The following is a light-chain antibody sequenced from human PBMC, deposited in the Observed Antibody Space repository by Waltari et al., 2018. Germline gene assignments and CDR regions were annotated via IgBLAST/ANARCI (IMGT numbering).Light chain of an antibody. J-gene: IGLJ3*02. CDR2: DVS. V-gene: IGLV2-11*01. Sequence: ALTQPRSVSGSPGQSVTISCTGTSSYIGGYNFVSWYQQHPGKAPKLMIYDVSQRPSGVPDRLSGSKSGNTASLTISGLQAEDEADYYCCSFAGYYTVFGGGTKLTVL. CDR3: CSFAGYYTV. CDR1: SSYIGGYNF.